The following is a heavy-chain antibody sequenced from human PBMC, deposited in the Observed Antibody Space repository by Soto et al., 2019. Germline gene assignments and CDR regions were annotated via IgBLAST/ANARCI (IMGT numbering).Heavy chain of an antibody. V-gene: IGHV1-18*01. J-gene: IGHJ3*02. CDR3: ARKNRDGRVSYAFDI. CDR2: ISAYNGNT. Sequence: QVQLVQSGAEVKKPGASVKVSCKASGYTFTSYGISWVRQAPGQGLEWMGWISAYNGNTNYAQKLQGRVTMTTDTSTSAGYLELRSLRSDDTAVYYCARKNRDGRVSYAFDIWGQGTMVTVSS. CDR1: GYTFTSYG. D-gene: IGHD6-6*01.